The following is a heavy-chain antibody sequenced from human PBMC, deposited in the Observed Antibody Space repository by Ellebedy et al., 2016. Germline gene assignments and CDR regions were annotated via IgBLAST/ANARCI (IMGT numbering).Heavy chain of an antibody. J-gene: IGHJ4*02. Sequence: GESLKISXQGSGYSFTSYWIGWVRQMPGKGLEWMGIIYPGDSDTRYSPSFQGQVTISADKSISTAYLQWSSLKASDAAMYYCARHGYYGSGSFSSRAYDSWGQGTLVTVSS. D-gene: IGHD3-10*01. CDR3: ARHGYYGSGSFSSRAYDS. V-gene: IGHV5-51*01. CDR2: IYPGDSDT. CDR1: GYSFTSYW.